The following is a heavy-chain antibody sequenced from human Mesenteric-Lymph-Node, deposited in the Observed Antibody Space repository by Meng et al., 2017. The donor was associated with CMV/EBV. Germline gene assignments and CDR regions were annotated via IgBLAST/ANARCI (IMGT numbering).Heavy chain of an antibody. CDR2: INPNSGGT. Sequence: ASGSTFTGYNMHWVRHAPGQGLEWMGRINPNSGGTNYAQKFQGRVTMTRDTSISTAYMELSRLRSDDTAVYYCARIDKPGIAAAGTLWGQGTLVTVSS. V-gene: IGHV1-2*06. CDR1: GSTFTGYN. J-gene: IGHJ4*02. D-gene: IGHD6-13*01. CDR3: ARIDKPGIAAAGTL.